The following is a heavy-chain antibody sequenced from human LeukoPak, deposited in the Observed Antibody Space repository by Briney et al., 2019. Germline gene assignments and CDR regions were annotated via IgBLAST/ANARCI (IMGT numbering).Heavy chain of an antibody. CDR3: AREVPQLRFRFGGYGY. Sequence: SETLSLTCAVYGGSFSGYYWSWIRQPQGKGREWFGEINHTGTTNYNPSLKSRVTISVDTSKNQLSLKLSSVTAADTAVYYCAREVPQLRFRFGGYGYWGQGTLVTVSS. D-gene: IGHD3-16*01. J-gene: IGHJ4*02. CDR1: GGSFSGYY. V-gene: IGHV4-34*01. CDR2: INHTGTT.